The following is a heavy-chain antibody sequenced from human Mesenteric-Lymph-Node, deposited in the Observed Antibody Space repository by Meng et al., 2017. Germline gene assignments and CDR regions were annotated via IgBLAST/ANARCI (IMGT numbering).Heavy chain of an antibody. CDR2: IYHSGRT. CDR3: TTLYGDSIS. CDR1: GGYRRNDQW. Sequence: QVQVDESGPGLVKASGTLSLTGDVSGGYRRNDQWWSWVRQAQGKGLEWIGEIYHSGRTNYNPSVKSRVSMSVDKSQNHFSLRLSSVTAADTAVYYCTTLYGDSISWGQGTLVTVSS. V-gene: IGHV4-4*02. D-gene: IGHD4-17*01. J-gene: IGHJ4*02.